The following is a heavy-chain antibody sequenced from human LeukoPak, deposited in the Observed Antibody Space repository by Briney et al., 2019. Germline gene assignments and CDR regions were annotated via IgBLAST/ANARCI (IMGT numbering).Heavy chain of an antibody. Sequence: GGSLRLSCAASGFTFSNYGMNWVRQAPGKGLEWVALIWYVGSNKYYTDSVKGRLTISRDNSKDTLFLQMNGLRAEDTAVYYCAREGPRGNSQFDYWGRGTLVTVSS. CDR2: IWYVGSNK. J-gene: IGHJ4*02. CDR1: GFTFSNYG. D-gene: IGHD2/OR15-2a*01. V-gene: IGHV3-33*01. CDR3: AREGPRGNSQFDY.